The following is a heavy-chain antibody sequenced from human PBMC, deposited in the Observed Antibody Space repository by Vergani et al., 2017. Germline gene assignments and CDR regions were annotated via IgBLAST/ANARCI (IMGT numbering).Heavy chain of an antibody. V-gene: IGHV4-59*01. D-gene: IGHD4-23*01. CDR1: GSSIDSFY. CDR3: AGDFGGEWDVDL. Sequence: VLLQEPGPGLVRPSETLSLKCSVFGSSIDSFYWSWIRQSPGKGLEWIGYVFRNGNVNYNPSFNFRVAIDTSNNELSLRVTSVTAADTAVYYCAGDFGGEWDVDLWGRGATVTVSS. CDR2: VFRNGNV. J-gene: IGHJ2*01.